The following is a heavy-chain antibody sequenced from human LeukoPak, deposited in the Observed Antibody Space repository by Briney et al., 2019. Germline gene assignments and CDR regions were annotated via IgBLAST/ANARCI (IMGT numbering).Heavy chain of an antibody. CDR3: ARAQAQAYGSGSYYIPVISGSDY. V-gene: IGHV1-46*01. CDR2: INPSGGST. J-gene: IGHJ4*02. Sequence: ASVKVSCKASGYTFTSYYMHWVRQAPGQGLEWMGIINPSGGSTSYAQKFQGRVTMTRDTSTSTVYMELSSLRSEDTAVYYCARAQAQAYGSGSYYIPVISGSDYWGQGTLVTVSS. CDR1: GYTFTSYY. D-gene: IGHD3-10*01.